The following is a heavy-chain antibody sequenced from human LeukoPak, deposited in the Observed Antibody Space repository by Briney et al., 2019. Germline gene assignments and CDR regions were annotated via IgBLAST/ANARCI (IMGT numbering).Heavy chain of an antibody. Sequence: KPSETLSLTCAVYGGSFSGYYWSWIRQPPGKGLEWIGEINHSGSTNYNPSLKSRVTISVDTSKNQFSLKLSSVTAADTAVYYCARGKSSSWYNRPGYYYYMGVRGKGTTVTVSS. J-gene: IGHJ6*03. V-gene: IGHV4-34*01. CDR3: ARGKSSSWYNRPGYYYYMGV. CDR1: GGSFSGYY. D-gene: IGHD6-13*01. CDR2: INHSGST.